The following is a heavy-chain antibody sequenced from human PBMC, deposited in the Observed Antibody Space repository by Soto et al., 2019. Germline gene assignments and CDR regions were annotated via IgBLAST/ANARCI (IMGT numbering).Heavy chain of an antibody. Sequence: LRLSCAASGFTFSSYEMHWVRQAPGKGLEWISYISSSGSTIYYADSVKGRFTISRDNAKNSLYLQMNSLRAEDTAVYYCARAQEIDNFWSLGYYYTMDVWGQGTTVTVSS. CDR3: ARAQEIDNFWSLGYYYTMDV. J-gene: IGHJ6*02. CDR2: ISSSGSTI. D-gene: IGHD3-3*01. CDR1: GFTFSSYE. V-gene: IGHV3-48*03.